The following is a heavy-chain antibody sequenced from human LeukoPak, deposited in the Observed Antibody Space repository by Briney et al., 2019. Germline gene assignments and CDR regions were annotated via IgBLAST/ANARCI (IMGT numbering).Heavy chain of an antibody. CDR1: GDPMSRYY. V-gene: IGHV4-59*01. CDR3: ARGGKYYDYVWGSYIFDY. Sequence: SETLSLTCTVSGDPMSRYYWSWIRQPPGKGLEWIGYIYYSGSTNYNPSLKSRVTRSVDTSKNKFSLNLSSVTAADMAVYYCARGGKYYDYVWGSYIFDYWGQGTLVTVSS. D-gene: IGHD3-16*01. CDR2: IYYSGST. J-gene: IGHJ4*02.